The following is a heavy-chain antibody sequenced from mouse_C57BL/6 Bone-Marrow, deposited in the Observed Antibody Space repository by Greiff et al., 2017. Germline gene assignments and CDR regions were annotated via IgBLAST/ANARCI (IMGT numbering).Heavy chain of an antibody. CDR2: IHPGDGDT. Sequence: VKLQEPGPELVKPGASVKISCKASGYAFSSSWMNWVKQRPGQGLAWIGRIHPGDGDTNYNGKFKGKATLTADTSSSTAYMQLSRLTSEDSAVYFCARAVSLGTVLATGDYWGQGTTLTVSS. D-gene: IGHD1-1*01. CDR1: GYAFSSSW. V-gene: IGHV1-82*01. J-gene: IGHJ2*01. CDR3: ARAVSLGTVLATGDY.